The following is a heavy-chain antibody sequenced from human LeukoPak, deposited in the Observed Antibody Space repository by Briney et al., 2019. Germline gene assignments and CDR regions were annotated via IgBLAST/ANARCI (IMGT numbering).Heavy chain of an antibody. Sequence: PSETLSLTCTVSGGSISSYYWSWIRQSPGKGPEWIGYIYYSGSTNYNPSLKSRVTISVDTSKNQFSLKLSSVTAADTAVYYCARHVAAVAGTDYWGQGTLVTVSS. CDR3: ARHVAAVAGTDY. CDR2: IYYSGST. CDR1: GGSISSYY. D-gene: IGHD6-19*01. J-gene: IGHJ4*02. V-gene: IGHV4-59*08.